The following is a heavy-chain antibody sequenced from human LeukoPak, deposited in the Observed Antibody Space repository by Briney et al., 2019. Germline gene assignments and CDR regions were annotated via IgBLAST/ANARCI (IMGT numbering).Heavy chain of an antibody. CDR3: ARDDDYVWGSYRYTGNYYYYGMDV. CDR1: GFTFSSYG. J-gene: IGHJ6*02. D-gene: IGHD3-16*02. CDR2: IRYDGSNK. V-gene: IGHV3-30*02. Sequence: GGSLRLSCAASGFTFSSYGMHWVRQAPGKGLEWVAFIRYDGSNKYYADSVKGRFTISRDNAKNSLYLQMNSLRAEDTAVYYCARDDDYVWGSYRYTGNYYYYGMDVWGQGTTVTVSS.